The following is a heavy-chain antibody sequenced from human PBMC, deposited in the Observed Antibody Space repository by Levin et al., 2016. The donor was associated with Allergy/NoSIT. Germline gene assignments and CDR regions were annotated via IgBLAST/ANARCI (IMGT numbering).Heavy chain of an antibody. Sequence: ASVKVSCKVSGYTLTELSMHWVRQAPGKGLEWMGGFDPEDGETIYAQKFQGRVTMTEDTSTDTAYMELSSLRSEDTAVYYCATVTTFSDAFDIWGQGTMVTVSS. J-gene: IGHJ3*02. V-gene: IGHV1-24*01. CDR1: GYTLTELS. CDR3: ATVTTFSDAFDI. D-gene: IGHD2/OR15-2a*01. CDR2: FDPEDGET.